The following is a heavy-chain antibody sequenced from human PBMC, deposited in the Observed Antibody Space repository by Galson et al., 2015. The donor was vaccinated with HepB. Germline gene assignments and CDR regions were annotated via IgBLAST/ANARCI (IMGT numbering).Heavy chain of an antibody. D-gene: IGHD3-22*01. V-gene: IGHV3-33*01. CDR3: ARETGDSSGYYIDY. J-gene: IGHJ4*02. CDR1: GFTFSNYD. Sequence: SLRLSCAASGFTFSNYDMIWVRQAPGKGLEWVAVIWYDGSNKYYADSVKGRFTISRDKSKNTLYLQMNSLRAEDTAVYYCARETGDSSGYYIDYWGQGTLVTVSS. CDR2: IWYDGSNK.